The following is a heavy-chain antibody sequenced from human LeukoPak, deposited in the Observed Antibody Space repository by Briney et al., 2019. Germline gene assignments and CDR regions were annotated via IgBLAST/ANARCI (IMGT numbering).Heavy chain of an antibody. Sequence: SETLSLTCTVSGGSISSYYWSWIRQPPGKGLEWIGYIYYSGSTNYNPSLKSRVTISVDTSKNRFSLKLSSVTAADTAVYYCARVMVRGGAFDIWGQGTTVTVSS. J-gene: IGHJ3*02. CDR3: ARVMVRGGAFDI. CDR1: GGSISSYY. CDR2: IYYSGST. V-gene: IGHV4-59*01. D-gene: IGHD3-10*01.